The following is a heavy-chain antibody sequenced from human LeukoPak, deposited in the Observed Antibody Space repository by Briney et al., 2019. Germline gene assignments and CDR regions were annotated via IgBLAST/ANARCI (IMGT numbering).Heavy chain of an antibody. CDR2: ISSDGDGT. V-gene: IGHV3-23*01. D-gene: IGHD2-8*02. J-gene: IGHJ1*01. CDR1: GFTFISYA. CDR3: AKGTDTTGRQNVDI. Sequence: PGGPLRLSCEASGFTFISYAMYWVRQAPGKGLEWVSSISSDGDGTFYTDSLSGRFTISRDNAKKAVFLQMKSLRRGDSALYYCAKGTDTTGRQNVDIWGQGTLVTVSS.